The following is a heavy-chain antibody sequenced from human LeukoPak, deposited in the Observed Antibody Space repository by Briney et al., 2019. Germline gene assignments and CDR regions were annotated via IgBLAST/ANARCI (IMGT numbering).Heavy chain of an antibody. CDR2: ISYDGSNK. Sequence: AGGSLRLSCAASGFTFSSYAMHWVCQAPGKGLEWVAVISYDGSNKYYADSVKGRFTISRDNSKNTLYLQMNSLRAEDTAVYYCARGSDRRFDYWGQGTLVTVSS. CDR1: GFTFSSYA. J-gene: IGHJ4*02. CDR3: ARGSDRRFDY. V-gene: IGHV3-30-3*01.